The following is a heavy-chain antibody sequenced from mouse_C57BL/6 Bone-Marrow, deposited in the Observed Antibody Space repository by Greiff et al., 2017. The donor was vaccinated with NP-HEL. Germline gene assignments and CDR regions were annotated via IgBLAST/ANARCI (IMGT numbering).Heavy chain of an antibody. V-gene: IGHV1-54*01. Sequence: VQLQQSGAELVRPGTSVKVSCKASGYAFTNYLIAWVKQRPGQGLEWIGVINPGSGGTKYNEKFKGKATLTADKSSSTAYMQLSSLTSEDSAVYFCARRGQLRFPFADWGQGTLVTVSA. CDR2: INPGSGGT. J-gene: IGHJ3*01. CDR3: ARRGQLRFPFAD. CDR1: GYAFTNYL. D-gene: IGHD3-2*02.